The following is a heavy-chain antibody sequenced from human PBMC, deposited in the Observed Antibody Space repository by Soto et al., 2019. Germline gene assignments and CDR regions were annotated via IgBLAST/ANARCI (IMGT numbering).Heavy chain of an antibody. D-gene: IGHD3-22*01. CDR2: IDPSDSYT. J-gene: IGHJ4*02. CDR1: GYSFTSYW. CDR3: ARTYYYDSSGYFPGY. Sequence: PGESLKISCKGSGYSFTSYWISWVRQMPGKGLEWMGRIDPSDSYTNYSPSFQGHVTISADKSISTAYLQWSSLKASDTAMYYCARTYYYDSSGYFPGYWGQGTLVTVSS. V-gene: IGHV5-10-1*01.